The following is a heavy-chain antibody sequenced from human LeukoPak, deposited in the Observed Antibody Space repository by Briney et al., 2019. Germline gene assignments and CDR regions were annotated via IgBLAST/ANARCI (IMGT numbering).Heavy chain of an antibody. CDR1: GFTFSSYA. J-gene: IGHJ4*02. CDR2: ISGSGGST. Sequence: GGSLRLSCAASGFTFSSYAMSWVRQAPGKGLEWVSAISGSGGSTYYADSVKGRFTISRDNSKNTLYLQMNSLRAEDTAVKYCAKPYTYYYGSGSYCWGQGTLVTVSS. CDR3: AKPYTYYYGSGSYC. V-gene: IGHV3-23*01. D-gene: IGHD3-10*01.